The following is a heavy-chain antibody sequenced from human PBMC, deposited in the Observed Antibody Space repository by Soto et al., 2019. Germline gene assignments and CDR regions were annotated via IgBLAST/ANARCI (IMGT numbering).Heavy chain of an antibody. J-gene: IGHJ4*02. CDR2: IKYDDSEK. V-gene: IGHV3-7*05. CDR3: GTRPHSHWFDY. D-gene: IGHD6-19*01. CDR1: GLSIDTYW. Sequence: EVQLVESGGDSVQPGGSLRLSCLVSGLSIDTYWMGWVRQFPDKGLEWVANIKYDDSEKPYMDSVEGRFTISRDNAKNTLCRQRPGRRGADSATSGCGTRPHSHWFDYWGRGTLVTVSS.